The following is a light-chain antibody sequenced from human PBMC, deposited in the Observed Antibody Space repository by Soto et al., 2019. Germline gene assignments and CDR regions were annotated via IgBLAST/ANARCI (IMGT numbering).Light chain of an antibody. V-gene: IGKV3-15*01. CDR3: QEYNNWPPTWT. CDR2: GAS. CDR1: QSVSSN. Sequence: EIVMTQSPATLSVSPGERATLSCGASQSVSSNLAWYQQKPGQAPRLLIYGASTRATGIPAGFSGSGSGTEFTLTISSLQSEDFAVYFCQEYNNWPPTWTFGQGTKVDIK. J-gene: IGKJ1*01.